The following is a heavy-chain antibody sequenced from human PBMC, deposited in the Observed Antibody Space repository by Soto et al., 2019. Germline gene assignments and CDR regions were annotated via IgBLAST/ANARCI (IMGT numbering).Heavy chain of an antibody. CDR2: IYHTGNT. CDR3: ARARYNYGHQFDD. V-gene: IGHV4-61*01. J-gene: IGHJ4*02. CDR1: GGSVSSGHYY. Sequence: SETLSLTCTVSGGSVSSGHYYWSWIRQPPGKGLEWIGYIYHTGNTNYNPSLKSRFTISLDTYKNQFYLRLSSVTAADMAVYYRARARYNYGHQFDDRGQGTLVTVSS. D-gene: IGHD5-12*01.